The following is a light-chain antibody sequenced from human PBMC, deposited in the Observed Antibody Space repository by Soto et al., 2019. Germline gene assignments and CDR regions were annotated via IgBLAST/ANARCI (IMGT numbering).Light chain of an antibody. J-gene: IGKJ1*01. CDR2: DAS. CDR3: QQYDNLSWT. CDR1: QDISNY. Sequence: DIQMTQSPSSQSASVGDRVTITCQASQDISNYLNWYQQKPGKAPKLLIYDASNLETGVPSRFSGSGSGTDFTFTISSLQPEDIATYYCQQYDNLSWTFGQGTKVEIK. V-gene: IGKV1-33*01.